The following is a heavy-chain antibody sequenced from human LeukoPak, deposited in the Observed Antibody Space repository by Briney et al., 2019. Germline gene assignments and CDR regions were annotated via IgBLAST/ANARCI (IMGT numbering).Heavy chain of an antibody. CDR3: ARDTWRRDWFDP. D-gene: IGHD2/OR15-2a*01. J-gene: IGHJ5*02. CDR2: IYTSGST. Sequence: SETLSLTCTVSGYSISSGYLWGWIRQPPGKGLEWIGRIYTSGSTNYNPSLKSRVTMSVDTSKNQFSLKLSSVTAADTAVYYCARDTWRRDWFDPWGQGTLVTVSS. V-gene: IGHV4-38-2*02. CDR1: GYSISSGYL.